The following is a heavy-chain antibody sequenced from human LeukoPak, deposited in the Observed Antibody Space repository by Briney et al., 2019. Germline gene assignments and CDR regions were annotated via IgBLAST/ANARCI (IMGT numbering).Heavy chain of an antibody. CDR3: ARDRVEYSSPRFDY. V-gene: IGHV4-4*07. CDR1: GGSISSYY. CDR2: IYTSGST. J-gene: IGHJ4*02. Sequence: SETLSLTCTVSGGSISSYYWSWIRQPAGKGLEWVGRIYTSGSTNYNPSLKSRVTMSVDTSKNQFSLKLSSVTAADTAVYYCARDRVEYSSPRFDYWGQGTLVTVSS. D-gene: IGHD6-6*01.